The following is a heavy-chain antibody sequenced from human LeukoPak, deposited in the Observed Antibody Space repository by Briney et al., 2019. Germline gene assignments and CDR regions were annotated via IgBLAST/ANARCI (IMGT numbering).Heavy chain of an antibody. Sequence: SETLSLTCAVSGYSISSGYYWGWIRQPPGKGLEWIGSIYHSGSTYYTPSLKRRVTISVDTSKNQFSLKLSSVTAADTAVYYCAREGGSYFSAPFDYWGQGTLVTVSS. CDR1: GYSISSGYY. CDR2: IYHSGST. V-gene: IGHV4-38-2*02. D-gene: IGHD1-26*01. CDR3: AREGGSYFSAPFDY. J-gene: IGHJ4*02.